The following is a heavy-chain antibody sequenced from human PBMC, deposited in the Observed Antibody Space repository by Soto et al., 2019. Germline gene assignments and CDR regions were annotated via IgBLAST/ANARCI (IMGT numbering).Heavy chain of an antibody. V-gene: IGHV4-59*08. CDR1: GGSISSYY. J-gene: IGHJ3*02. CDR3: ARQLPHYDFWSGYRDAFDI. Sequence: SETLSLTCTVSGGSISSYYWSWIRQPPGKGLEWIGYIYYSGSTNYNPSLKSRVTISVDTSKNQFSLKLSSVTAADTAVYYCARQLPHYDFWSGYRDAFDIWGQGTMVTVSS. CDR2: IYYSGST. D-gene: IGHD3-3*01.